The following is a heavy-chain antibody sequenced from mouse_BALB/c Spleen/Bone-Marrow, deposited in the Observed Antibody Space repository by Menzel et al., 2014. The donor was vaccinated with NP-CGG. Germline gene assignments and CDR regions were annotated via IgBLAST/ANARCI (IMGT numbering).Heavy chain of an antibody. CDR3: AKDIKYDSYSWCFDV. D-gene: IGHD2-12*01. J-gene: IGHJ1*01. V-gene: IGHV7-3*02. CDR2: IRNKAKGYTT. CDR1: GFTFTDYY. Sequence: EVKLVESGGGLVQPGGSLRLSCATSGFTFTDYYMSWVRQPPGQALEWLGFIRNKAKGYTTEYSASVKGRFTISRDNSLSIAYIQMNTLRAEDSATYYSAKDIKYDSYSWCFDVWGAGTPVTVSS.